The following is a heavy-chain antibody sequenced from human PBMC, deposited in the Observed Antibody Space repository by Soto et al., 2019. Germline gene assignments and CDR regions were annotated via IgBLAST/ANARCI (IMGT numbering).Heavy chain of an antibody. J-gene: IGHJ4*02. CDR3: ARDFTFGRGWYYFDY. D-gene: IGHD6-19*01. V-gene: IGHV4-59*01. CDR2: IYYSGST. Sequence: SETLSLTCTVSGGSISSYYWSWIRQPPGKGLEWIGYIYYSGSTNYNPALKSRVTISGETSKNQFSLKLSSVTAADTAVYYCARDFTFGRGWYYFDYWGQGTLVTVSS. CDR1: GGSISSYY.